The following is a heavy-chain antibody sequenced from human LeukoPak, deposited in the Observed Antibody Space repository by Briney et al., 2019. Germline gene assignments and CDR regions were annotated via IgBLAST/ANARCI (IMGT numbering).Heavy chain of an antibody. J-gene: IGHJ5*02. CDR2: ISGSGGST. Sequence: GGSLRLSCAASGFTFSSYAMSWVRQAPGKGLEWVSAISGSGGSTYFAGSVKGRFTISRDNSKNTLYLQMNSLRAEDTAVYYCAKAGFSSSWSKPDNWFDPWGQGTLVTVSS. CDR1: GFTFSSYA. D-gene: IGHD6-13*01. CDR3: AKAGFSSSWSKPDNWFDP. V-gene: IGHV3-23*01.